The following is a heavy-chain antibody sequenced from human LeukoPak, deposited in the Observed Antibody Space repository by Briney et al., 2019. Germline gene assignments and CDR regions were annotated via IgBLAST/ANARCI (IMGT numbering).Heavy chain of an antibody. CDR2: ISSSSSYI. CDR3: ARDPSVWFGELPIMGTYYFDY. CDR1: GFTFGSYS. J-gene: IGHJ4*02. Sequence: GGSLRLSCAASGFTFGSYSMNWVRQAPGKGLEWVSSISSSSSYIYYADSVKGRFTISRDNAKNSLYLQMNSLRAEDTAVYYCARDPSVWFGELPIMGTYYFDYWGQGTLVTVSS. D-gene: IGHD3-10*01. V-gene: IGHV3-21*01.